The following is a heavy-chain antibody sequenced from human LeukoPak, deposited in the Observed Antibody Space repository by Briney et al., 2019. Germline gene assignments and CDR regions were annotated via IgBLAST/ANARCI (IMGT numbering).Heavy chain of an antibody. CDR1: GYTFTSYG. CDR2: INAGHGIT. J-gene: IGHJ6*02. V-gene: IGHV1-3*01. CDR3: ARAPYSYGYYYYAMDV. D-gene: IGHD5-18*01. Sequence: ASVKVSCKASGYTFTSYGISWVRQAPGQRLEWMGWINAGHGITKYSQKFQGRVAITRDTSASTAYMELSSLRSEDTAVYYCARAPYSYGYYYYAMDVWGQGTTVTVSS.